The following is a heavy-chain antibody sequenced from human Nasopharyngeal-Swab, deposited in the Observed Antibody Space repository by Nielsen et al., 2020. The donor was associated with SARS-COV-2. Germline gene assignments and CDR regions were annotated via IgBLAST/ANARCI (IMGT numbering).Heavy chain of an antibody. CDR1: GFTFSNYW. CDR3: ARAHSGSYFSAFDI. D-gene: IGHD1-26*01. Sequence: GESLKISCAASGFTFSNYWMHWVRQAPGKGLVWVSHINTDGSSTTYADSVKGRFTISRDNAKNTLYLQMNNLRAEDTAVYYCARAHSGSYFSAFDIWGQGTMVTVSS. CDR2: INTDGSST. V-gene: IGHV3-74*01. J-gene: IGHJ3*02.